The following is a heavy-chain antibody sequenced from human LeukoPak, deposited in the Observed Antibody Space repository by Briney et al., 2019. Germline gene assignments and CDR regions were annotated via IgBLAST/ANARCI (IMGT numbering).Heavy chain of an antibody. Sequence: QPGGSLRLSCAASGFTFSSYAMSWVRQAPGKGLEWVSAISGSGGSTYYADSVKGRFTISRDNSKNTLYLQMNSLRAEDTAVYYCANHGPVRGYYDSSGSEGYWGQGTLVTVSS. CDR2: ISGSGGST. CDR3: ANHGPVRGYYDSSGSEGY. J-gene: IGHJ4*02. V-gene: IGHV3-23*01. D-gene: IGHD3-22*01. CDR1: GFTFSSYA.